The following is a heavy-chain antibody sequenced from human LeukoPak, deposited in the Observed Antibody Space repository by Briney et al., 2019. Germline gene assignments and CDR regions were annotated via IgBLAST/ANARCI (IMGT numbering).Heavy chain of an antibody. V-gene: IGHV4-59*01. CDR3: AREVRSGWYDYFDY. J-gene: IGHJ4*02. CDR2: IYYSGST. CDR1: GGSISNYY. D-gene: IGHD6-19*01. Sequence: SETLSLTCTVSGGSISNYYWSWIRQPPGKGLEWIGYIYYSGSTNYNPSLKSRVTISVDTSKNQFSLKLSSVTAADTAVYYCAREVRSGWYDYFDYWGQGTLVTVSS.